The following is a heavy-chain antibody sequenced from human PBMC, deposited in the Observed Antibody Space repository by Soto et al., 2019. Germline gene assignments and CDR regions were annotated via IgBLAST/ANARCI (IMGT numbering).Heavy chain of an antibody. Sequence: QVQLVESGGGVVQPGRSLRLSCAASGFTFSSYAMHWVRQAPGKGLEWVAVISYDGSNKYYADSVKGRFTISRDNSKNTLYLQMNSLRAEDTAVYYCARDDRLYYYDSSGYYLADDWGQGTLVTVSS. V-gene: IGHV3-30-3*01. D-gene: IGHD3-22*01. J-gene: IGHJ4*02. CDR3: ARDDRLYYYDSSGYYLADD. CDR2: ISYDGSNK. CDR1: GFTFSSYA.